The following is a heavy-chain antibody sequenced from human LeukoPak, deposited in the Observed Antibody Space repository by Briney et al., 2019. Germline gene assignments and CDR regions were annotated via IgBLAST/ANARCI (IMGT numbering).Heavy chain of an antibody. CDR1: GGSISSYY. CDR2: IYYSGST. Sequence: SETLSLTCTVSGGSISSYYWSWIRQPPGKRLEWVGDIYYSGSTYYNPSLRSRVTISVDTSKNQFSLKLSSVTAADTAVYYCARLMDTAMVPWYFDLWGRGTLVTVSS. CDR3: ARLMDTAMVPWYFDL. D-gene: IGHD5-18*01. J-gene: IGHJ2*01. V-gene: IGHV4-59*12.